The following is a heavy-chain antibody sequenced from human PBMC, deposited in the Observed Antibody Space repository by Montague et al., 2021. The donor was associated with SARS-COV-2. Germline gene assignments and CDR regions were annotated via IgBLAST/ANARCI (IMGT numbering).Heavy chain of an antibody. Sequence: SETLSLTCTVSGGSISSYYWSWIRQPPGKGLEWIGYIYYSGSTNYNPSLKSRVTISVDTSKNQFSLKLSSVTAADTAVYYCARHKGFDWLLISKVGYYCMDVWGQGTTVTVSS. D-gene: IGHD3-9*01. CDR2: IYYSGST. CDR3: ARHKGFDWLLISKVGYYCMDV. J-gene: IGHJ6*02. V-gene: IGHV4-59*08. CDR1: GGSISSYY.